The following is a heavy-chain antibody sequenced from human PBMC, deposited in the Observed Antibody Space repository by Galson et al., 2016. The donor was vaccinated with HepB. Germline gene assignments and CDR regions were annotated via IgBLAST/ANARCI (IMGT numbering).Heavy chain of an antibody. CDR3: AKAGQFDYFASH. CDR1: GFTFSSYG. D-gene: IGHD3-10*01. Sequence: SLRLPCAASGFTFSSYGMHWVRQAPGKGLEWVAVISFDGNNKFYGASVKGRFTISRDASTNTLFLQMDSLRLEDTAVYYCAKAGQFDYFASHWGQGTLVTVSS. CDR2: ISFDGNNK. J-gene: IGHJ4*02. V-gene: IGHV3-30*18.